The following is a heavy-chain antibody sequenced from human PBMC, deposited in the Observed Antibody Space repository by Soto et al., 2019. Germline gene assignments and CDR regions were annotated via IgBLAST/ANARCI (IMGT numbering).Heavy chain of an antibody. CDR2: ISWNSGSI. V-gene: IGHV3-9*01. Sequence: EVQLVESGGGLVQPGRSLRLSCAASGFTFDDYAMHWVRQAPGKGLEWVSGISWNSGSIGYADSVKGRFTISRDNAKNSLYLQMNRLRAEDTALYYCAKDNSRKSGAFDSWGQGTLVTVSS. J-gene: IGHJ4*02. D-gene: IGHD3-10*01. CDR3: AKDNSRKSGAFDS. CDR1: GFTFDDYA.